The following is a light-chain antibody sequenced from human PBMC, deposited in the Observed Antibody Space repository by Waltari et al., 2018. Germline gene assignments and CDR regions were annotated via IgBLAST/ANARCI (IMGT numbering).Light chain of an antibody. CDR2: TTS. V-gene: IGKV1-39*01. Sequence: DIQMTQSPSSLSTSVGDRVTITCRATYSISSYVNWYQQKPGKATKLVIHTTSDLQDGVPSRFSGSGSGTEFTLTISSLQPEDFATYYCQQTYSVPLTFGPGTKVDLK. CDR1: YSISSY. J-gene: IGKJ3*01. CDR3: QQTYSVPLT.